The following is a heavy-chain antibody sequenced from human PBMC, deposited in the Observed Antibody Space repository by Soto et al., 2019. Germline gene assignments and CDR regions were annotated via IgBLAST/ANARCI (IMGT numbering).Heavy chain of an antibody. J-gene: IGHJ4*02. CDR3: ARTTAVAGTAEFDY. CDR1: GFTFSSFS. D-gene: IGHD6-19*01. V-gene: IGHV3-30*09. CDR2: ISYDGSNK. Sequence: QVQLVESGGGVVQPGRSLRLSCAASGFTFSSFSLHWVRQAPGKGLEWLALISYDGSNKYNADSVKGRFAISRDNSKNTLHLQLHSLRPEDTDVYYCARTTAVAGTAEFDYWGQGTLVTVSS.